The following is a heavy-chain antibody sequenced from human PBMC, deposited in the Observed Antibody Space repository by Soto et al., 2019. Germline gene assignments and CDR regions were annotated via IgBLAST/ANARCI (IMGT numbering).Heavy chain of an antibody. CDR3: ARDRAAAGTPFDY. CDR1: GGSISSSNW. CDR2: ISHSGST. V-gene: IGHV4-4*02. J-gene: IGHJ4*02. Sequence: SETLSLTCAVSGGSISSSNWWSWVRQPPGKGLEWIGEISHSGSTNSNPSLKSRVTISVDKSKNQFSLKLSSVTAADTAVYYCARDRAAAGTPFDYWGQGTLVTVSA. D-gene: IGHD6-13*01.